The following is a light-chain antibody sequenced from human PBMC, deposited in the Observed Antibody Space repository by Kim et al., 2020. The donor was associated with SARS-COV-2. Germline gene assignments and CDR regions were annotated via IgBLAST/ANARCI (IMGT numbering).Light chain of an antibody. V-gene: IGKV3-20*01. Sequence: PAETTARSCRARQSVAAASLAWYQHRPGQAPRLPFSGASTRATGTPDRISGVGAGTDFTLTLTTLEPEEIAVYFSNRCGSSARWTFGPG. CDR3: NRCGSSARWT. CDR2: GAS. CDR1: QSVAAAS. J-gene: IGKJ1*01.